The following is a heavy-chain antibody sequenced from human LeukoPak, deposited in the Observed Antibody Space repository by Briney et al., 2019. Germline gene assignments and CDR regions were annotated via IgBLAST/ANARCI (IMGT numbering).Heavy chain of an antibody. J-gene: IGHJ4*02. CDR2: IIPIFGTA. CDR3: ARALTGYYDSSGYYPGGY. D-gene: IGHD3-22*01. CDR1: GGTFSSYA. V-gene: IGHV1-69*13. Sequence: ASVKVSCKASGGTFSSYAISWVRQAPGQGLEWMGGIIPIFGTANYAQKFQGRVTITADESMSTAYMELSSLRSEDTAVYYCARALTGYYDSSGYYPGGYWGQGTLVTVSS.